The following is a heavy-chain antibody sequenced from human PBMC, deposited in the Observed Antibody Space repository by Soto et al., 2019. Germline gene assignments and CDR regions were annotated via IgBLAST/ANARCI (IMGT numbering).Heavy chain of an antibody. CDR2: IIPIFGTA. V-gene: IGHV1-69*01. J-gene: IGHJ5*02. CDR3: ARDVAGIVATISVGNWFDP. D-gene: IGHD5-12*01. CDR1: GGTFSSYA. Sequence: QVQLVQSGGEVKKPGSSVKVSCKASGGTFSSYAISWVRQAPGQGLEWMGGIIPIFGTANYAQKFQGRVTITADESTSTAYMELSSLRSEDTAVYYCARDVAGIVATISVGNWFDPWGQGTLVTVSS.